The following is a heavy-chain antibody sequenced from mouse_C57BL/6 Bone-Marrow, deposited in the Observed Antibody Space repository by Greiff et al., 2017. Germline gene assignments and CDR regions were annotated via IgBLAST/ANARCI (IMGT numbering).Heavy chain of an antibody. CDR1: GFTFSDYY. Sequence: EVKLMESGGGLVQPGGSLKLSCAASGFTFSDYYMYWVRQTPEKRLEWVAYISNGGGSTYYPDTVKGRFTISRDNAKNTLYLQMSRLKSEDTAMYYCARLRRYFDVWGTGTTVTVSS. CDR2: ISNGGGST. J-gene: IGHJ1*03. V-gene: IGHV5-12*01. CDR3: ARLRRYFDV.